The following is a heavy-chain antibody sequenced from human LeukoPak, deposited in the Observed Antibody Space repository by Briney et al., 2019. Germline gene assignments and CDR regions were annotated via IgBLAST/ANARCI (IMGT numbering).Heavy chain of an antibody. D-gene: IGHD2-2*02. Sequence: GGSLRLSCAASGFTFSSYWMSWVRQAPGKGLEGVANIKQDGSEKYYVDSVKGRFTISRDNAKNSLYLQMNSLRAEDTAVYYCAREDCSSTSCYKGYYYYMDVWGKGTTVTVSS. J-gene: IGHJ6*03. CDR2: IKQDGSEK. CDR3: AREDCSSTSCYKGYYYYMDV. CDR1: GFTFSSYW. V-gene: IGHV3-7*01.